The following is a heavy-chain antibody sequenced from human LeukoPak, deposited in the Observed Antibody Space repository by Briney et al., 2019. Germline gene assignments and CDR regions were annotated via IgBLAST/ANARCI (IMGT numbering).Heavy chain of an antibody. D-gene: IGHD3-10*01. CDR2: ICHSGSS. CDR1: GDSISSGDYS. J-gene: IGHJ5*02. Sequence: SEPLSLTCAVSGDSISSGDYSWSWMPQPSGKGLEWSGYICHSGSSYYNPSLKSRVTISVDKSKNQFSLRLTSVPAADTAVYYCARELWFVNAPGSWFDPWGQGTLVTVSS. V-gene: IGHV4-30-2*01. CDR3: ARELWFVNAPGSWFDP.